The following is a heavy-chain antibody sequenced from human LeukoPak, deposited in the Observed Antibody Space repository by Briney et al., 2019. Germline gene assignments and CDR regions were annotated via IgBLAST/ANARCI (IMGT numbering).Heavy chain of an antibody. J-gene: IGHJ4*02. V-gene: IGHV3-48*01. CDR3: ARGSTYYDSSGQVPFDY. CDR2: ISGSSGII. Sequence: GGSLRLSCAASGFTFNTYTMNWVRQAPGKGLEWVSYISGSSGIIDYADSVRGRFTISRDNAKNSLYLQMNSLRAEDTAVYYCARGSTYYDSSGQVPFDYWGQGTLVTVSS. D-gene: IGHD3-22*01. CDR1: GFTFNTYT.